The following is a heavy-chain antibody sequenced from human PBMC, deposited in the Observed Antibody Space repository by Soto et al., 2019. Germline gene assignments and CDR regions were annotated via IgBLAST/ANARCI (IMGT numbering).Heavy chain of an antibody. CDR1: GGSISSGDYY. CDR3: ASQAAYYDFRYNWFDP. Sequence: PSETLSLTCTVSGGSISSGDYYWSWIRQPPGKGLEWIGYIYYSGSTYYNPSLKSRVTISVDTSKNQFSLKLSSVTAADTAVYYCASQAAYYDFRYNWFDPWGQGTLVTVSS. D-gene: IGHD3-3*01. V-gene: IGHV4-30-4*01. CDR2: IYYSGST. J-gene: IGHJ5*02.